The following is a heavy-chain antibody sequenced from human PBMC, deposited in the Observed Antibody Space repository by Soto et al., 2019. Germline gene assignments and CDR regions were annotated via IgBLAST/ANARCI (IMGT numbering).Heavy chain of an antibody. CDR1: GGSISSYY. Sequence: SETLSLTCTVSGGSISSYYWSWIRQPPGKGLEWIGYIYYRGSTNYNPSLKSRVTISVDTSKNQFSLKLSSVTGAGTAVYYCARDDGSSSSYYYYYGMDVWGQGATVTVSS. CDR2: IYYRGST. CDR3: ARDDGSSSSYYYYYGMDV. V-gene: IGHV4-59*01. D-gene: IGHD6-13*01. J-gene: IGHJ6*02.